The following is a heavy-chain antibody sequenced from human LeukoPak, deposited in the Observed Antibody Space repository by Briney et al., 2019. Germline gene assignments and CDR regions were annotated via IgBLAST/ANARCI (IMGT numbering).Heavy chain of an antibody. CDR2: IYHSGST. Sequence: SETLSLTCAVSGVSISSSSWWSWVRQPPGKGLEWIGEIYHSGSTNYNPSLKSRVTISVDKSKNQFSLKLGSVTAADTAVYYCARVSGYCSSTSCRTLDYWGQGTLVTVSS. J-gene: IGHJ4*02. V-gene: IGHV4-4*02. CDR1: GVSISSSSW. D-gene: IGHD2-2*01. CDR3: ARVSGYCSSTSCRTLDY.